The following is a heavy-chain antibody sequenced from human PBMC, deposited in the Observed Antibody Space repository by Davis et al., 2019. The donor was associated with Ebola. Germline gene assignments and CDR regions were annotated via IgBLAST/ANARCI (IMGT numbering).Heavy chain of an antibody. Sequence: PGGSLRLSCAASGFTFSSYAMSWVRQAPGKGLEWVSAISGSGGSTYYADSVKGRFTISRDNSKNTLYLQMNSLRAEDTAVYYCAKDSNERHVLLWFGEFEFDYWGQGTLVTVSS. CDR1: GFTFSSYA. V-gene: IGHV3-23*01. D-gene: IGHD3-10*01. CDR2: ISGSGGST. J-gene: IGHJ4*02. CDR3: AKDSNERHVLLWFGEFEFDY.